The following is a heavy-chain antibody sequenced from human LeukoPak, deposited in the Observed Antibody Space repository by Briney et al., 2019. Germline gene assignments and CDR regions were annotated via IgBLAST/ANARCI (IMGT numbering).Heavy chain of an antibody. CDR3: AKDPSGSGTSALSY. CDR2: ISDGGSNT. D-gene: IGHD3-10*01. V-gene: IGHV3-30*18. Sequence: GGSLRLSCVASGFNFRDYAMHWVRQAPGKGLEWLAVISDGGSNTYYGDSVKGRFAISRDNAKNTLYLQVNSLGAEDTAVYYCAKDPSGSGTSALSYCGRGTLVTVS. J-gene: IGHJ4*02. CDR1: GFNFRDYA.